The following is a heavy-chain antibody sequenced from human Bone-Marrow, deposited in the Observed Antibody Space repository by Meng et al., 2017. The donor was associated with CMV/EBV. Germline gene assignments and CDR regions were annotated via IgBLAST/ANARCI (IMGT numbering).Heavy chain of an antibody. CDR1: GYYFTNYW. D-gene: IGHD4-11*01. V-gene: IGHV5-51*01. Sequence: GESLKISCNGSGYYFTNYWIAWVRQMPGKGLEWMGIIYPGDSDTRYSPSFQGQVTISADKSISTAYLQWSSLKASDTAIYYCARPGSVSHYGMDVWGQGTTVTVSS. CDR2: IYPGDSDT. J-gene: IGHJ6*02. CDR3: ARPGSVSHYGMDV.